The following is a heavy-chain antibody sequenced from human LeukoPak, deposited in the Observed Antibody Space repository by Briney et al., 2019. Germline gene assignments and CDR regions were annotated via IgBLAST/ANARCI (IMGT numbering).Heavy chain of an antibody. D-gene: IGHD6-13*01. J-gene: IGHJ1*01. CDR1: GGSLSSYY. CDR3: ARPAPQVPPGIAAAGTGYFQH. Sequence: SETLSLTCTVSGGSLSSYYGIWMRQPAGKGLECIGRIYSRGSTNYNPSLKSRVTMSVDTSKNQFSLILTSVTAADTAVYYCARPAPQVPPGIAAAGTGYFQHWGQGTLVTVSS. CDR2: IYSRGST. V-gene: IGHV4-4*07.